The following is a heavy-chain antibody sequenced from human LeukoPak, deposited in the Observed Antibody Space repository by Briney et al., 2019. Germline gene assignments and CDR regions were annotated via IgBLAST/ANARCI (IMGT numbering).Heavy chain of an antibody. CDR1: GFTFSNYA. Sequence: GGSLRLSCAASGFTFSNYAMSWVRQAPGKGLEWVSTIIDSGGSTYYADSVKGRFTISRGKSKNMLFLQMNSLRAEDTAVYYCAKDRREWNYFDYWGQGTLVTVSS. D-gene: IGHD2-8*01. V-gene: IGHV3-23*01. CDR3: AKDRREWNYFDY. J-gene: IGHJ4*02. CDR2: IIDSGGST.